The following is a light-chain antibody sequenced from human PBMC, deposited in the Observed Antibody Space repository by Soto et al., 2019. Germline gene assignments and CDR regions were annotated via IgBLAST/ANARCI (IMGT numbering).Light chain of an antibody. CDR2: DVS. Sequence: QSALTQPASVSGSPGQSITISCTGTSSDVGGYNYVSWYQQHPGKAPKLMIYDVSNRPSGVSNRFSGSKSGNTASLTISGLQAEDEADYYRSSYTSSSTYVVFRGGTKLTVL. J-gene: IGLJ2*01. CDR1: SSDVGGYNY. CDR3: SSYTSSSTYVV. V-gene: IGLV2-14*01.